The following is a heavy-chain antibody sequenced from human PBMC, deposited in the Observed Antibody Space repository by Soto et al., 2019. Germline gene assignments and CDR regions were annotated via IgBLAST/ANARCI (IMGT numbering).Heavy chain of an antibody. CDR3: ARGGSYVGFDS. Sequence: QVQLQESGPGLVKPSETLSLTCTVSGGSLNSSSHYWSWIRQPPGKGLEWIGYIHYFGSTKYNPSLESLVVISVDTSKNQFSLKVPSVTAADTAIYFCARGGSYVGFDSWGQGARVTVSS. CDR2: IHYFGST. J-gene: IGHJ4*02. CDR1: GGSLNSSSHY. D-gene: IGHD1-26*01. V-gene: IGHV4-61*01.